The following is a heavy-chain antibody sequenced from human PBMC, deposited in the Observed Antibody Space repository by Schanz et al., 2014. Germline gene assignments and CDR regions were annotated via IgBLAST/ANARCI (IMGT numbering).Heavy chain of an antibody. CDR1: GFTVSSNY. J-gene: IGHJ4*02. CDR2: ISSSSSYI. Sequence: EVQLVESGGGLVQPGGSLRLSCAASGFTVSSNYMSWVRQAPGKGLEWVSSISSSSSYISYADSVKGRFTISRDNAKNSLYLQMNSLRAEDTAVYYCARSRGFDSIFDFWGRGTLVTVSS. V-gene: IGHV3-21*01. CDR3: ARSRGFDSIFDF. D-gene: IGHD5-12*01.